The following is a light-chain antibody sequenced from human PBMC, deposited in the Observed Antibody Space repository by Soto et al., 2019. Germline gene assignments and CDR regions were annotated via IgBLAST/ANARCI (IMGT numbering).Light chain of an antibody. Sequence: EIVLTQSPGTLSLSPGERATLSCRASQSVSSSYLAWYQQKPGQAPRLLIYGASSSATGIPDRFSCSGSGTDFTLTISRLEPEDFAVYYCQQYGSSPWTFGQGTKVAIK. J-gene: IGKJ1*01. CDR3: QQYGSSPWT. V-gene: IGKV3-20*01. CDR2: GAS. CDR1: QSVSSSY.